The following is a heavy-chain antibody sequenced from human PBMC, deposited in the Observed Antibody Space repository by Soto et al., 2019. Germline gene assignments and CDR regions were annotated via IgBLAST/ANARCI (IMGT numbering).Heavy chain of an antibody. J-gene: IGHJ6*02. CDR3: GRAHYYESSGSATYYYYGMDV. CDR1: GGTFSSYA. V-gene: IGHV1-69*01. D-gene: IGHD3-22*01. Sequence: QVQLVQSGAEVNKPGSSVKVSCKASGGTFSSYAISWVRQAPGQGLEWMGGIIPIFGTANYAQKFQGRVTITADEYTSTAYMELSSLRSEDTAVYYCGRAHYYESSGSATYYYYGMDVWGQGTTVTVSS. CDR2: IIPIFGTA.